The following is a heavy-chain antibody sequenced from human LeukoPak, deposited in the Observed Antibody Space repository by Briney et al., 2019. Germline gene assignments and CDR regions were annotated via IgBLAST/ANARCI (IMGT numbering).Heavy chain of an antibody. CDR1: GFTFSSYH. Sequence: GGSLRLSCAASGFTFSSYHMNWVRQAPGKGLEWVSSITSSSSYIYYADSVKGRFTISRDNAKNSLYLQMNSLRAEDTAVYYCAREKGTLIRAMAFEMWGQGTMVTVSS. J-gene: IGHJ3*02. D-gene: IGHD3-10*01. V-gene: IGHV3-21*01. CDR2: ITSSSSYI. CDR3: AREKGTLIRAMAFEM.